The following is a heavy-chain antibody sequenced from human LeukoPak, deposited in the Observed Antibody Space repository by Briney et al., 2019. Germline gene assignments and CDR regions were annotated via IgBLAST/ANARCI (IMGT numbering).Heavy chain of an antibody. Sequence: GASVKVSCKASAGTFSSYAISWVRQAPGQGLEWMGGIIPIFGAANYAQKFQGGVTITADESTSTAYMELSSLRSEDTAVYYCARNSDFWSGYYSAWGQGTLVTVSS. CDR3: ARNSDFWSGYYSA. CDR2: IIPIFGAA. D-gene: IGHD3-3*01. J-gene: IGHJ5*02. CDR1: AGTFSSYA. V-gene: IGHV1-69*13.